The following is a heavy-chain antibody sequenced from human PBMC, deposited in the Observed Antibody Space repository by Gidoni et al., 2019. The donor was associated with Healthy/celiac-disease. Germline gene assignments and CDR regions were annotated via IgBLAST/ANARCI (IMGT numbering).Heavy chain of an antibody. Sequence: QVQLVESGGGVVQPGRSLRLSCAASGFTFSSDGVHWVRQAQGRGLEWVAVIWYDGSNKYYADSVQGRFTISRDNSKNTLYLQMNSLRAEDTAVYYCARDPLYGSGSYYVEKYGMDVWGQGTTVTVSS. V-gene: IGHV3-33*01. D-gene: IGHD3-10*01. CDR3: ARDPLYGSGSYYVEKYGMDV. CDR1: GFTFSSDG. CDR2: IWYDGSNK. J-gene: IGHJ6*02.